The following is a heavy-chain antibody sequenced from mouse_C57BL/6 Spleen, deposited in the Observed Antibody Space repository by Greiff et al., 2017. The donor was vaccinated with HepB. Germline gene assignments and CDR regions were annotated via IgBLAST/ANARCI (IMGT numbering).Heavy chain of an antibody. CDR1: GFSLTSYG. CDR2: IWSGGST. V-gene: IGHV2-2*01. Sequence: VKLQESGPGLVQPSQSLSITCTVSGFSLTSYGVHWVRQSPGKGLEWLGVIWSGGSTDYNAAFISRLSISKDNSKSQVFFKMNSLQADDTAIYYCARREGYGSSYGYYAMDYWGQGTSVTVSS. J-gene: IGHJ4*01. D-gene: IGHD1-1*01. CDR3: ARREGYGSSYGYYAMDY.